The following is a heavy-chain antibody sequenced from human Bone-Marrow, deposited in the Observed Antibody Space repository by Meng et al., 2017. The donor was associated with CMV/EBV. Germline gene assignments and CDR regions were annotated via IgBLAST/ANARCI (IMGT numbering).Heavy chain of an antibody. Sequence: ASVKVSCKASGYTFTSYDINWVRQATGQGLEWMGWMNPNSGNTGYAQKFQGRVTMTRNTSISTAYMELSSLRSEDTAVYYCTLAHCSSTSCYGNWFDPWGQGTLVAFSS. CDR1: GYTFTSYD. CDR3: TLAHCSSTSCYGNWFDP. V-gene: IGHV1-8*01. J-gene: IGHJ5*02. CDR2: MNPNSGNT. D-gene: IGHD2-2*01.